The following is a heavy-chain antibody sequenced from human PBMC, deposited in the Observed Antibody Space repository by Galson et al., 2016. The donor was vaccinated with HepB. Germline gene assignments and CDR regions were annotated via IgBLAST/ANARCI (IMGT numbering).Heavy chain of an antibody. V-gene: IGHV3-30*18. CDR3: AKKWSYGDYSFFDY. Sequence: LRLSCAASGFTFSSYAMNWVRQAPAKGLEWVAVISGDGTNKYYADSVKGRFTISRDNSKSTLYLQMSSLRADDTAVYSCAKKWSYGDYSFFDYWGQGTLVTVSS. D-gene: IGHD4-17*01. CDR1: GFTFSSYA. CDR2: ISGDGTNK. J-gene: IGHJ4*02.